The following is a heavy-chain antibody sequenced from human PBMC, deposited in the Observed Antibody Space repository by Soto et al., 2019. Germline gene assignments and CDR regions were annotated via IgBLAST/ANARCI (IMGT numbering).Heavy chain of an antibody. CDR1: GGTFTSYT. CDR3: ARGVTHAPRGDH. J-gene: IGHJ4*02. D-gene: IGHD2-21*02. Sequence: QVQLVHSGAEVKKPGSSVKVSCKASGGTFTSYTINWVRQAHVQGPEWMGRIIPNLDTANYAQKFKGRGTVTADKPTGTPFMELPSLRSEDTAVSYCARGVTHAPRGDHWGQGTLVTVSS. CDR2: IIPNLDTA. V-gene: IGHV1-69*08.